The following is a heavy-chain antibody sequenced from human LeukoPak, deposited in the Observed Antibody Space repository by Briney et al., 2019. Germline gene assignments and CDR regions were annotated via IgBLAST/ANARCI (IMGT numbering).Heavy chain of an antibody. CDR2: ISSNGGNT. CDR1: GFTFSSYA. D-gene: IGHD6-13*01. Sequence: GGSLRLSCAASGFTFSSYAMHWVRQAPGKGMEYVSSISSNGGNTYYGSSVKGRFTISRDNSKNTLYLQMGSLRAEDMAVYYYARGGPYSRDHFDYWGQGTLVTVSS. CDR3: ARGGPYSRDHFDY. J-gene: IGHJ4*02. V-gene: IGHV3-64*01.